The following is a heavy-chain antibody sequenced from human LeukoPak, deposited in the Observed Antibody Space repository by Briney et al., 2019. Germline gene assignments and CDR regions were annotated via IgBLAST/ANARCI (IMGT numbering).Heavy chain of an antibody. V-gene: IGHV3-15*01. Sequence: GGSLRHSCAASGFTFSNAWMSWVRQAPGKGLEWVGRIKSKTDGGTTDYAAPVKGRFTISRDDSKNTLYLQMNSLKTEDTAVYYCTSITMVRGAGGYYSDYWGQGTLVTVSS. D-gene: IGHD3-10*01. CDR3: TSITMVRGAGGYYSDY. J-gene: IGHJ4*02. CDR2: IKSKTDGGTT. CDR1: GFTFSNAW.